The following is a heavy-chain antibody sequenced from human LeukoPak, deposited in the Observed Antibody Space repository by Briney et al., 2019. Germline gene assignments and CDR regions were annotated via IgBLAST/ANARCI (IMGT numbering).Heavy chain of an antibody. J-gene: IGHJ4*02. Sequence: ASVKVSFKPSGYTFISYGFSWVRQAPGQGLEWMAWINAYNGNTNYPQNLQGRVTMTTDTSTSTAYMELRSLRSDDTAVYFCARRQGTTLNFDYWGEGALVTVSS. CDR3: ARRQGTTLNFDY. V-gene: IGHV1-18*01. CDR1: GYTFISYG. D-gene: IGHD1-1*01. CDR2: INAYNGNT.